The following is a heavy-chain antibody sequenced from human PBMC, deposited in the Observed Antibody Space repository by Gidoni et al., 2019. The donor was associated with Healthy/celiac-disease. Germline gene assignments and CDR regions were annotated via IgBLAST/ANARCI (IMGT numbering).Heavy chain of an antibody. D-gene: IGHD5-12*01. J-gene: IGHJ3*02. CDR3: ARDKGGYGKGDAFDI. V-gene: IGHV3-11*06. CDR2: SSSSSSYT. Sequence: QVQLVESGGGLVKPGGSMRLSCAASGFTFSDYYMSRSRQAPGKVLEWVSYSSSSSSYTNYADSVKGRFTISRDNAKNSLYLQINSLRAEDTAVYYCARDKGGYGKGDAFDIWGQGTMVTVSS. CDR1: GFTFSDYY.